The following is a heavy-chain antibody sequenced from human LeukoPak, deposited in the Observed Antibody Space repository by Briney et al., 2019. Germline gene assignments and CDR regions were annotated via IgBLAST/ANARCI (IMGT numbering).Heavy chain of an antibody. CDR2: INPNSGDT. D-gene: IGHD6-13*01. J-gene: IGHJ4*02. CDR3: ARGRQQLASY. V-gene: IGHV1-2*02. CDR1: GGTFSSYA. Sequence: GASVKVSCKASGGTFSSYAISWVRQAPGQGLEWMGWINPNSGDTHYAQKFQGRVTMTRDTSISTAYMELSRLGSDDTAVYYCARGRQQLASYWGQGTLVTVSS.